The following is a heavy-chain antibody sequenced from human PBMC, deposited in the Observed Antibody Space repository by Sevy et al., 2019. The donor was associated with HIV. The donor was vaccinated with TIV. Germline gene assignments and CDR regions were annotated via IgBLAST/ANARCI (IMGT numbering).Heavy chain of an antibody. D-gene: IGHD6-13*01. CDR3: ARTRIAAVFDY. CDR2: ISSSSSYT. V-gene: IGHV3-11*06. CDR1: GFTFSDYY. Sequence: GGSLRLSCAASGFTFSDYYMSWIRQAPGKGLEWVSYISSSSSYTNYADSVKGRFAISRDNAKNSLYLQMNSLRAEDTAVYYCARTRIAAVFDYWGQGTLVTVSS. J-gene: IGHJ4*02.